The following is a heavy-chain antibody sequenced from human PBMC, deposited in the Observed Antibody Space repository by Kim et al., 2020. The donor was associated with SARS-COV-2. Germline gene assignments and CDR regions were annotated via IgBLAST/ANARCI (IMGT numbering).Heavy chain of an antibody. Sequence: SETLSLTCTVSGGSISSYYWSWIRQPPGKGLEWIGYIYYSGSTNYNPSLKSRVTISVDTSKNQFSLKLSSVTAADTAVYYCARDGTHYYDSSGYYPRGFYGMDGWGEGTTVTVSS. CDR3: ARDGTHYYDSSGYYPRGFYGMDG. V-gene: IGHV4-59*01. D-gene: IGHD3-22*01. J-gene: IGHJ6*04. CDR2: IYYSGST. CDR1: GGSISSYY.